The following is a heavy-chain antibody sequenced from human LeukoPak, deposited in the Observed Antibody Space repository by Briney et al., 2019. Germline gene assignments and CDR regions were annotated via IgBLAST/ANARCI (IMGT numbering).Heavy chain of an antibody. CDR2: ISYDGSNK. CDR1: GFTFSSYA. Sequence: GGSLGLSCAASGFTFSSYAMHWVRQAPGKGLEWVAVISYDGSNKYYADSVKGRFTISRDNSKNTLYLQMNSLRAEDTAVYYCAKRYSSGWHLGAFDIWGQGTMVTVSS. V-gene: IGHV3-30*04. D-gene: IGHD6-19*01. J-gene: IGHJ3*02. CDR3: AKRYSSGWHLGAFDI.